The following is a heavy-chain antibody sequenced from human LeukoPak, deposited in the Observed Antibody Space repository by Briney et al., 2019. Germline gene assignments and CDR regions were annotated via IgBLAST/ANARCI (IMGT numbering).Heavy chain of an antibody. CDR2: IYYSGST. CDR1: GGSISSYY. V-gene: IGHV4-59*08. D-gene: IGHD5-18*01. J-gene: IGHJ4*02. CDR3: ARHMGLGYSYGSPYFDY. Sequence: SETLSLTCTVSGGSISSYYWSWIRQPPGKGLEWIGYIYYSGSTNYNPSLKRRGTISVDTSKNEFSLKLSSVTDADTAVYYCARHMGLGYSYGSPYFDYWGQGTLVTVSS.